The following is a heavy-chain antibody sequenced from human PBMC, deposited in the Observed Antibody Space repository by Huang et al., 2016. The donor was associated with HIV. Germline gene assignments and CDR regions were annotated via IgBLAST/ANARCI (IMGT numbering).Heavy chain of an antibody. CDR2: NSPIFGTA. CDR1: GGTFSSYA. CDR3: ARVESRRYYDSSGYYY. J-gene: IGHJ4*02. Sequence: QVQLVQSGAEVKKPGSSVKVSCKASGGTFSSYAISWVRQAPGQGLEWMGGNSPIFGTANYARKFQGRVTITADESTSTAYMELSSLRSEDTAVYYCARVESRRYYDSSGYYYWGQGTLVTVSS. V-gene: IGHV1-69*01. D-gene: IGHD3-22*01.